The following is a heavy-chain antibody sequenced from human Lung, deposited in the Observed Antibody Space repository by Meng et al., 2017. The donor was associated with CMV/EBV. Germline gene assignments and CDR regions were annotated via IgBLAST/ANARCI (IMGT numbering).Heavy chain of an antibody. Sequence: GEXXKISCKGSGYMCSVYWIAWVRQMPGKDLEWGGIVYPGDSGTRYSPSLQGQVTISVDKSISTAYLQWSSLRASDTAIYYCARQGHGVPLDFWGQGTLVTVSS. CDR2: VYPGDSGT. V-gene: IGHV5-51*01. CDR1: GYMCSVYW. J-gene: IGHJ4*02. CDR3: ARQGHGVPLDF. D-gene: IGHD2-8*01.